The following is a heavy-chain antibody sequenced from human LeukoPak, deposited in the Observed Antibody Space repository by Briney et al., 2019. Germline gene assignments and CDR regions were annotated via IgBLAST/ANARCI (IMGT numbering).Heavy chain of an antibody. Sequence: SETLSLTCTVSGGSISSYYWSWIRQPPGKGLEWIGYIYYSGSTNYNPSLKSRVTISVDTSKNQFSLKLSSVTAADTAVYYCARESTMVSFDYWGQGTLVTVSS. J-gene: IGHJ4*02. V-gene: IGHV4-59*01. D-gene: IGHD4/OR15-4a*01. CDR1: GGSISSYY. CDR2: IYYSGST. CDR3: ARESTMVSFDY.